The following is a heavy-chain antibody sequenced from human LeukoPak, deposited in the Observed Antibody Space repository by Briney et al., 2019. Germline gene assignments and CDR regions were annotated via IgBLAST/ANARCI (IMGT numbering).Heavy chain of an antibody. CDR2: IYYSGST. D-gene: IGHD6-13*01. CDR1: GGSISSGGYS. Sequence: PSETLSLTCAVSGGSISSGGYSWSWIRQPPGKGLEWIGYIYYSGSTYYNPSLKNRVTISVDTSKNQFSLKLSSVTAADTAVYYCARSIAAAGHFDYWGQGTLVTVPS. J-gene: IGHJ4*02. CDR3: ARSIAAAGHFDY. V-gene: IGHV4-30-4*07.